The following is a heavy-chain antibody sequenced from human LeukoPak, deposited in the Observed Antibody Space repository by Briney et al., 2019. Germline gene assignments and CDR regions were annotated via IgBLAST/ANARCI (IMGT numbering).Heavy chain of an antibody. V-gene: IGHV4-59*11. CDR1: GGSISSHY. D-gene: IGHD6-19*01. CDR2: IYYSGST. J-gene: IGHJ4*02. Sequence: PSETLSLTCTVSGGSISSHYWSRIRQPPGKGLEWIGYIYYSGSTNYNPSLKSRVTISVDTSKNQFSLKLSSVTAADTAVYYCARAHGYSSGWYERKYYFDYWGQGTLVTVSS. CDR3: ARAHGYSSGWYERKYYFDY.